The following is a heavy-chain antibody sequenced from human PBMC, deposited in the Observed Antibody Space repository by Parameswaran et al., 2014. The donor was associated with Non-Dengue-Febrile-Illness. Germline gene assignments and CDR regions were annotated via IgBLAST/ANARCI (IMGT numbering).Heavy chain of an antibody. J-gene: IGHJ1*01. CDR2: INPNSGGT. V-gene: IGHV1-2*04. D-gene: IGHD3-22*01. CDR3: ARGTSYYYDSSGYYQH. Sequence: WVRQAPGQGLEWMGWINPNSGGTNYAQKFQGWVTMTRDTSISTAYMELSRLRSDDTAVYYCARGTSYYYDSSGYYQHWGQGTLVTVSS.